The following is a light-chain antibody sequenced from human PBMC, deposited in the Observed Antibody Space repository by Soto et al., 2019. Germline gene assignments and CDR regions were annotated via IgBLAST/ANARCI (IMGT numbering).Light chain of an antibody. V-gene: IGLV8-61*01. Sequence: QTVVTQEPSFSVSPGGTVTLTCVLSSGSVSTNYYPSWYQRTPGQAPRPLIYRTNIRSSGVPDRFSGSILGSKAALTITGAQADDEADYYCVLYVSTGIGVFGGGTKLTVL. CDR1: SGSVSTNYY. CDR2: RTN. J-gene: IGLJ2*01. CDR3: VLYVSTGIGV.